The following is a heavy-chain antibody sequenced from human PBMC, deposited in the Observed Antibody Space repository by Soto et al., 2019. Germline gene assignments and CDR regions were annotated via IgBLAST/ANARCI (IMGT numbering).Heavy chain of an antibody. Sequence: QVQVVESGGGVVQPGRSLRLSCAASGFTFSSFGMHWVRQAPGKGLEWVSLIWYDGSKKSYGDSVKGRFTISRDNSRNTAYLQKNSLRADDTAVYYCARDASYYSLWSGYYPSRNGMDVWGQGTTVTVSS. CDR1: GFTFSSFG. CDR3: ARDASYYSLWSGYYPSRNGMDV. V-gene: IGHV3-33*01. D-gene: IGHD3-3*01. J-gene: IGHJ6*02. CDR2: IWYDGSKK.